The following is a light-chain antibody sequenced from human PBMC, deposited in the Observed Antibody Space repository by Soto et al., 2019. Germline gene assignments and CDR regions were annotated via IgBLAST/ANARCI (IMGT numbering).Light chain of an antibody. CDR3: QQRHMWPIT. Sequence: EVVLTQSPVTLSLSPGETATLSCRASQSFRGLLAWYQQKPGQAPSLLIYDAYNRATGIPPRFSGSGCGTDFTLTISSLEPEDAAVYYCQQRHMWPITFGQGTRLEIK. CDR1: QSFRGL. CDR2: DAY. V-gene: IGKV3-11*01. J-gene: IGKJ5*01.